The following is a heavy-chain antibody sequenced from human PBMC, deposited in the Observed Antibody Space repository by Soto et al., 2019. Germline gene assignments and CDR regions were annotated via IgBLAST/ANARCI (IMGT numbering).Heavy chain of an antibody. CDR3: AGGSSGYPYYFDY. CDR2: ISYSGST. J-gene: IGHJ4*02. D-gene: IGHD3-22*01. CDR1: GGSISSGNYY. Sequence: SETLSLTCTVSGGSISSGNYYWSWIRQPPGKGLEWIGFISYSGSTYYNASLKSRVTISVDTSKNQFSLNLNSVTAADTAVYYCAGGSSGYPYYFDYWGQGTLVTVSS. V-gene: IGHV4-30-4*01.